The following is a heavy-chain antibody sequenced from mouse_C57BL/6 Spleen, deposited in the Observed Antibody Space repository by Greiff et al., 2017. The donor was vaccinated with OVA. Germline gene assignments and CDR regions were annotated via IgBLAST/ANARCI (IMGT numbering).Heavy chain of an antibody. V-gene: IGHV7-3*01. CDR3: ARYDGYYYAMDY. CDR2: IRNKANGYTT. CDR1: GFTFTDYY. Sequence: EVKVVESGGGLVQPGGSLSLSCAASGFTFTDYYMSWVRQPPGKALEWLGFIRNKANGYTTEYSASVKGRFTISRDNSQSILYLQMNALRAEDSATDYCARYDGYYYAMDYWGQGTSVTVSS. J-gene: IGHJ4*01. D-gene: IGHD2-3*01.